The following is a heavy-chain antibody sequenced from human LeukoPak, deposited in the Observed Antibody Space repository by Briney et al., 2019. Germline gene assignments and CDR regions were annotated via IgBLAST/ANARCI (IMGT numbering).Heavy chain of an antibody. CDR3: ARGSRYSSGFYYFDY. CDR2: IYYSGST. D-gene: IGHD3-22*01. V-gene: IGHV4-59*01. Sequence: SETLSLTCTVSGGSISSYYWSWIRQPPGKGLEWIGYIYYSGSTNYNPSLKSRVTISVDTSKNQFSLKLSSVTAADTAVYYCARGSRYSSGFYYFDYWGQGTLVTVSS. CDR1: GGSISSYY. J-gene: IGHJ4*02.